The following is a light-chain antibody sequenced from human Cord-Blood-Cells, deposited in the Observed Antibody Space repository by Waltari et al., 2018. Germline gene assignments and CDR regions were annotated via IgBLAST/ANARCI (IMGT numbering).Light chain of an antibody. CDR2: DVS. CDR1: ISDVGGYNY. V-gene: IGLV2-14*01. CDR3: SSYTSSSTWV. J-gene: IGLJ3*02. Sequence: QSALTQPASVSGSPGQSITISCTGTISDVGGYNYVSCHQQHPGKATKLMIYDVSNRPSGVSNRFSGSKSGNTASLTISGLQAEDEADYYCSSYTSSSTWVFGGGTKLTVL.